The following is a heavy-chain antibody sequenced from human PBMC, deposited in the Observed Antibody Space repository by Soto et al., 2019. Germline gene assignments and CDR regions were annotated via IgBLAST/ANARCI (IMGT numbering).Heavy chain of an antibody. J-gene: IGHJ6*02. Sequence: PGGSLRLSCAASGFTFSSYAMHWVRQAPGKGLEWVAVISYDGSNKYYADSVKGRFTISRDNSKNTLYLQMNSLRAEDTAVYYCARDRAACGYYYYGMDVWGQGTTVTVSS. V-gene: IGHV3-30-3*01. CDR1: GFTFSSYA. CDR3: ARDRAACGYYYYGMDV. CDR2: ISYDGSNK. D-gene: IGHD6-13*01.